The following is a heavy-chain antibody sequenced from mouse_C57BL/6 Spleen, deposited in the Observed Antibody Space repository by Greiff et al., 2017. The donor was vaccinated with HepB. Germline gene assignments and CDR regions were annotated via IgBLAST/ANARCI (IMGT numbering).Heavy chain of an antibody. J-gene: IGHJ3*01. CDR3: ARGDYYGSSYGFAY. V-gene: IGHV1-80*01. D-gene: IGHD1-1*01. CDR2: IYPGDGDT. Sequence: VMLVESGAELVKPGASVKISCKASGYAFSSYWMNWVKQRPGKGLEWIGQIYPGDGDTNYNGKFKGKATLTADKSSSTAYMQLSSLTSEDSAVYFCARGDYYGSSYGFAYWGQGTLVTVSA. CDR1: GYAFSSYW.